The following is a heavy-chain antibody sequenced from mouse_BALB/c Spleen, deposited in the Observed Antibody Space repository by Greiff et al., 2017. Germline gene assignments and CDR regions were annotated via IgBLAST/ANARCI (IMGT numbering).Heavy chain of an antibody. Sequence: VKLMESGAELMKPGASVKISCKATGYTFSSYWIEWVKQRPGHGLEWIGEILPGSGSTNYNEKFKGKATFTADTSSNTAYMQLSSLTSEDSAVYYCAIYYGYDDEAWFAYWGQGTLVTVSA. CDR1: GYTFSSYW. CDR3: AIYYGYDDEAWFAY. CDR2: ILPGSGST. J-gene: IGHJ3*01. D-gene: IGHD2-2*01. V-gene: IGHV1-9*01.